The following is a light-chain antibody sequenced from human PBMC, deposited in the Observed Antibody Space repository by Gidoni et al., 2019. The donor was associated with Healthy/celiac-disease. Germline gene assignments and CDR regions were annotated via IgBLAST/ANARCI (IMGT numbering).Light chain of an antibody. V-gene: IGLV1-44*01. CDR3: AAWDDSLNGVV. J-gene: IGLJ2*01. CDR1: SSNIGSNT. CDR2: SNN. Sequence: QSVLTQPPSASGTPGQRVTISCSGSSSNIGSNTVNWYQQLPGTAHKLLIYSNNQRPSGVPYRFSGSKSGTSASLAISGLQSEDEADYYCAAWDDSLNGVVFGGGTKLTVL.